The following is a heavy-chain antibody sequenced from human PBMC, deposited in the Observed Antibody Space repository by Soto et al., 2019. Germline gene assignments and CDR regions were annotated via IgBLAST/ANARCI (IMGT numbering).Heavy chain of an antibody. Sequence: PSETLSLTCTVSGGSISSYYWSWIRQPPGKGLEWIGYIYYSGSTNYNPSLKSRVTISVDTSKNQFSLKLSSVTAADTAVYYCVRENSGSSQDWFDPWGQGTLVTVSS. J-gene: IGHJ5*02. CDR3: VRENSGSSQDWFDP. CDR2: IYYSGST. CDR1: GGSISSYY. D-gene: IGHD5-12*01. V-gene: IGHV4-59*01.